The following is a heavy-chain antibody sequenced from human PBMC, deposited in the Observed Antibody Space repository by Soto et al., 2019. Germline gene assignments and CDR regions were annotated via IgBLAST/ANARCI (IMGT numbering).Heavy chain of an antibody. CDR3: ARVSDAFDI. V-gene: IGHV3-72*01. CDR1: GFTFSDHY. CDR2: TRNKANSYTT. J-gene: IGHJ3*02. Sequence: EVQLVESGGGLVQPGGSLRLSCAASGFTFSDHYMDWVRQAPGKGLEWVGRTRNKANSYTTEYAASVKGRFTISRDDSKSSLYLQMNSLKTEDTAVYYCARVSDAFDIWGQGTMVTVSS.